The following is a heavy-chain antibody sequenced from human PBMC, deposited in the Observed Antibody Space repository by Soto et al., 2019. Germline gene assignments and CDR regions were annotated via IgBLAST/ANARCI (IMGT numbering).Heavy chain of an antibody. CDR1: GGSISSGDYY. D-gene: IGHD5-12*01. CDR2: IYYTGTT. V-gene: IGHV4-31*03. J-gene: IGHJ4*02. Sequence: QVQLQESGPGLVKPSQTLSLTCTVSGGSISSGDYYWSWIRQHPGRGLEWIGYIYYTGTTYYNPSLKSRVTISVDTSKNQFSLRLSSVTAADTAVYYCARDQYSGYQFHYWGQGALVTVSS. CDR3: ARDQYSGYQFHY.